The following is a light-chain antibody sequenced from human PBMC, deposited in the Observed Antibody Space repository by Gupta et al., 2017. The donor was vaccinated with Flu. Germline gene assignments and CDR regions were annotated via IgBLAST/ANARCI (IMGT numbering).Light chain of an antibody. CDR2: DAS. Sequence: EIVLTQSPGTLSLSPGERATLSCRASQSAGSYLAWYQQRPGQAPRLLISDASNRATAIPARFSGSGSGTDFTLTISSLEPEDFAIYFCQHRNSFGQGTRLEIK. CDR1: QSAGSY. CDR3: QHRNS. V-gene: IGKV3-11*01. J-gene: IGKJ5*01.